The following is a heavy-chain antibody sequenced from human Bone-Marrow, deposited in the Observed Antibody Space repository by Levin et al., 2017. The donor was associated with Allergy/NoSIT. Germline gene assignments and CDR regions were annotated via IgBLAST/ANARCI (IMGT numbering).Heavy chain of an antibody. D-gene: IGHD3-22*01. CDR1: GILFSSYD. J-gene: IGHJ6*02. CDR3: ASWAMYHYDRSAFDYFYYAMDV. Sequence: PGGSLRLSCAASGILFSSYDMNWVRQAPGKGLEWVSSISAGGNYIYYADSVKGRFIISRDNAKNSLFLQMNSLRAEDTAVYYCASWAMYHYDRSAFDYFYYAMDVWGQGTTVTVSS. CDR2: ISAGGNYI. V-gene: IGHV3-21*01.